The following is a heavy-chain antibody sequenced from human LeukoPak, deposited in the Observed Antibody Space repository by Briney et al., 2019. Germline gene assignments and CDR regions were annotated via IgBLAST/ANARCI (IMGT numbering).Heavy chain of an antibody. CDR1: GFTFSSYG. V-gene: IGHV3-30*18. J-gene: IGHJ4*02. CDR3: AKGGEMATIGDY. CDR2: ISYDGSNK. Sequence: GGSLRLSCAASGFTFSSYGMHWVRQAPGKGLEWVAVISYDGSNKYYADSVKGRFTISRDNSKNTLYLQMNSLRAEDTAVYYCAKGGEMATIGDYWGQGTLVTVSS. D-gene: IGHD5-24*01.